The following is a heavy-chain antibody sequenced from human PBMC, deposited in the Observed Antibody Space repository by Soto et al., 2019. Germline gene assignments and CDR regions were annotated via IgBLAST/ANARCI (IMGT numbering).Heavy chain of an antibody. D-gene: IGHD4-17*01. CDR1: GGALRSGFW. J-gene: IGHJ5*02. CDR3: ARVSRDTDYFDP. V-gene: IGHV4-4*02. CDR2: IYHSGGT. Sequence: SETLSLTCAVSGGALRSGFWWGWGRQPPGKGLEWIGEIYHSGGTNYSPSLKSRLTMSVDKSKKQLSLKLSSVTAADTAVYYCARVSRDTDYFDPWGQGTLVTVSS.